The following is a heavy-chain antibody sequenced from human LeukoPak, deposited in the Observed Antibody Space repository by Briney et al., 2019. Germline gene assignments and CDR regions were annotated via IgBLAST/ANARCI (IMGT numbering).Heavy chain of an antibody. CDR1: GGSISSYY. Sequence: TSETLSLTCTVSGGSISSYYWSWIRQPPGKGLEWIGYISYSGSTNFNPSLKSRVTISVDTSKNQFSLKLSSVTAADTAVYYCAREGTAGTDLNWFDPWGQGTLVTVSS. J-gene: IGHJ5*02. CDR2: ISYSGST. D-gene: IGHD1-1*01. V-gene: IGHV4-59*01. CDR3: AREGTAGTDLNWFDP.